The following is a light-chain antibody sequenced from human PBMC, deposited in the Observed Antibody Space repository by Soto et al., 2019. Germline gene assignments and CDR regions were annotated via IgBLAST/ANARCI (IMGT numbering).Light chain of an antibody. Sequence: EIVLTQSPGTLSWSLGERATLSCRASQSVSQYLAWYQQKPGQAPRLLIYAASSRACGIPDRFSGSGSGTDFTLTINGLEPEDFAVYYCQQYATSARLTFGPGTNVDI. V-gene: IGKV3-20*01. J-gene: IGKJ3*01. CDR2: AAS. CDR3: QQYATSARLT. CDR1: QSVSQY.